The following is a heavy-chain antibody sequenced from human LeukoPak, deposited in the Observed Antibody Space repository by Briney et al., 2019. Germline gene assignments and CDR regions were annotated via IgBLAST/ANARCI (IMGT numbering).Heavy chain of an antibody. CDR2: IYTSGST. CDR1: GGSIRSGSYY. V-gene: IGHV4-61*02. D-gene: IGHD2-15*01. Sequence: SETLSLTCTVSGGSIRSGSYYWSWIRQPAGKGLEWIGRIYTSGSTNYNPSLKSRVTISVDTSKNQFSLKLSSVTAADTAVYYCARGPGGMGDYWGQGTLVTVSS. J-gene: IGHJ4*02. CDR3: ARGPGGMGDY.